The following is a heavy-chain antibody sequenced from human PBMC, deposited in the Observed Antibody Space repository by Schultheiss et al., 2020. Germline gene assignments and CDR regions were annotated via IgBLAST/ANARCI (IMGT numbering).Heavy chain of an antibody. V-gene: IGHV4-34*01. CDR1: GGSFSGYY. Sequence: SETLSLTCAVYGGSFSGYYWSWIRQPPGKGLEWIGEINNSGSTNYNPSLKSRVTISVDTSKNQFSLKLSSVTAADTAVYYCARHPKWSRGSFDYWGQGTLVTVSS. CDR3: ARHPKWSRGSFDY. D-gene: IGHD2-15*01. CDR2: INNSGST. J-gene: IGHJ4*02.